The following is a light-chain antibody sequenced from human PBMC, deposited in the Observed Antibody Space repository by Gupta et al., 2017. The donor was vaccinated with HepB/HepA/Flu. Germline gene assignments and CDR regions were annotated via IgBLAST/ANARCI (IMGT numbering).Light chain of an antibody. J-gene: IGKJ1*01. CDR1: QSVLYSSNNKNY. V-gene: IGKV4-1*01. CDR3: QQYSISS. CDR2: WAS. Sequence: DIVMTQSPDSLAVSLGERATINCKSSQSVLYSSNNKNYLAWYQQKPGQPPKMLIYWASTRDSGGNDRFSGXGSXPDFTLXSRRQEDEDVDGYDYQQYSISSFGXGTKVEIK.